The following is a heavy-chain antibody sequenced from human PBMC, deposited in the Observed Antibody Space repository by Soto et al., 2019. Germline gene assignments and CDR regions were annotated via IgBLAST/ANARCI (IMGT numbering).Heavy chain of an antibody. D-gene: IGHD3-3*01. CDR1: GGSISSYY. Sequence: SETLSLTCTVSGGSISSYYWSWIRQPPGKGLEWIGYIYYSGSTNYNPSLKSRVTISVDTSKNQFSLKLSSVTAADTAVYYCARLRVLTDFIYYFDYWGQGTLVTVSS. CDR3: ARLRVLTDFIYYFDY. V-gene: IGHV4-59*08. CDR2: IYYSGST. J-gene: IGHJ4*02.